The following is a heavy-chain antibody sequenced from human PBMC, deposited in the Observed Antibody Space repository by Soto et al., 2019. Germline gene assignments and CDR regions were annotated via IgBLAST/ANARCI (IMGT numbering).Heavy chain of an antibody. CDR2: ISGSGGST. CDR1: GFTFSNYA. CDR3: AKDFYYYGSGSYSIAFDI. V-gene: IGHV3-23*01. D-gene: IGHD3-10*01. J-gene: IGHJ3*02. Sequence: VGSLRLSCASSGFTFSNYAMILVRQAPGKGLEWVSAISGSGGSTYYADSVKGRFTISRDNSKNTLYLQMNSLRAEDTAVYYCAKDFYYYGSGSYSIAFDIWGQGTMVTVSS.